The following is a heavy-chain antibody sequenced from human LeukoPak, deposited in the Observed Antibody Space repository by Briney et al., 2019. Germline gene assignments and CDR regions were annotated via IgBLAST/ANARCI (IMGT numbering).Heavy chain of an antibody. D-gene: IGHD2-21*01. CDR2: ISYDGSNK. J-gene: IGHJ4*02. CDR1: GFTFSTYS. V-gene: IGHV3-30*18. Sequence: GGSLRLSCAAYGFTFSTYSMNWVRQAPGKGLEWVAVISYDGSNKYYADSVKGRFTISRDNSKNTLYLQMNSLRAEDTAVYYCAKDEGGEDYWGQGTLVTVSS. CDR3: AKDEGGEDY.